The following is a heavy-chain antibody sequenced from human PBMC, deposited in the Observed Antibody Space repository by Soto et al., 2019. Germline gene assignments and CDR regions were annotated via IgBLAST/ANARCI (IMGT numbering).Heavy chain of an antibody. V-gene: IGHV3-7*05. CDR3: ARDWGTPGRGSAVGYSYHYGMDV. D-gene: IGHD3-22*01. J-gene: IGHJ6*02. Sequence: EVQLVESGGGLVQPGGSLRLSCLASEFTFNTYWMNWVRQAPGRGLEWVANIKDDGSEKNYVDSVKGRFTISRDNAKNSLYLQMNSLSGEDTALYFCARDWGTPGRGSAVGYSYHYGMDVWGQGTTVTVSS. CDR2: IKDDGSEK. CDR1: EFTFNTYW.